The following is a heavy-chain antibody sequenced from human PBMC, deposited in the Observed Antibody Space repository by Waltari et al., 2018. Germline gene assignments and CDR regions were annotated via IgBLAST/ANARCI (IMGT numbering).Heavy chain of an antibody. J-gene: IGHJ4*02. CDR2: IYHSGSA. V-gene: IGHV4-4*02. D-gene: IGHD6-13*01. CDR3: ARRSSSWYYYFDY. Sequence: QVQLQESGPGLVKPSGTLSLTCAVTGGSIISINRLSCVRQPPGKELVWVGEIYHSGSANYNPSHKGRVTISVDKSKNQFSLKLSSVTAADTAVYYCARRSSSWYYYFDYWGQGTLVTVSS. CDR1: GGSIISINR.